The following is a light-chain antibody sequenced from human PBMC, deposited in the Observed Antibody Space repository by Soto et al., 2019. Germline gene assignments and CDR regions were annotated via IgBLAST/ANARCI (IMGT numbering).Light chain of an antibody. V-gene: IGKV3-20*01. CDR3: QQYGGSPLT. CDR1: QSVSGSY. CDR2: GAS. Sequence: EIVLTQSPGTLSLSPGERATLSCRASQSVSGSYVAWYQQKPGQAPRLLIYGASSRATGIPDRFSGSGSGTDFTLIINRLEPEDFAVYYCQQYGGSPLTFGGGIKVDIK. J-gene: IGKJ4*01.